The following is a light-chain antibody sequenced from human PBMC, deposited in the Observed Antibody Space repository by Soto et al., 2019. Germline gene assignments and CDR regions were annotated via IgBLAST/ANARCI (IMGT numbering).Light chain of an antibody. V-gene: IGLV2-18*02. CDR3: SSYTSSSTYV. Sequence: QSALTQPPSVSGSPGQSVTISWTGTSSDVGSYNRVSWYQQPPGTAPKLMIYEVNNRPSGVPDRFSGSKSGNTASLTISGLQAEDEADYYCSSYTSSSTYVFGTGTKLTVL. CDR1: SSDVGSYNR. CDR2: EVN. J-gene: IGLJ1*01.